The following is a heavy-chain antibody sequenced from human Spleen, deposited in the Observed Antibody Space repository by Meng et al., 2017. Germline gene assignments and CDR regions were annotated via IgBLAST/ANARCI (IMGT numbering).Heavy chain of an antibody. V-gene: IGHV3-23*01. CDR2: ISGSGGST. CDR1: GFTFSSYA. D-gene: IGHD1-26*01. J-gene: IGHJ3*01. CDR3: AKEGASILDAFDL. Sequence: GESLKISCAASGFTFSSYAMSWVRQAPGKGLEWVSAISGSGGSTYYADSVKGRFTISRDNSKNTLYLQMNSLRAEDTAVYYCAKEGASILDAFDLWGRGTMVTVSS.